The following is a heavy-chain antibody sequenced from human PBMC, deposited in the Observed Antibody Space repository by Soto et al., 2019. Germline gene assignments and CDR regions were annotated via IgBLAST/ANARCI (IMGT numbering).Heavy chain of an antibody. CDR1: GGSISSYY. Sequence: PSETLSLTCTVSGGSISSYYWSWIRQPPGKGLEWIGYIYYSGSTNYNPSLKSRVTISVDTSKNQFSLKLSSVTAADTAVYYCARGLFYSSGYYLSYWGQGTLVTVSS. CDR2: IYYSGST. D-gene: IGHD3-22*01. J-gene: IGHJ4*02. CDR3: ARGLFYSSGYYLSY. V-gene: IGHV4-59*01.